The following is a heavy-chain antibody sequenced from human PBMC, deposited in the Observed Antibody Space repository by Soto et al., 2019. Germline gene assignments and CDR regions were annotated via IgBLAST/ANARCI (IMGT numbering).Heavy chain of an antibody. V-gene: IGHV4-59*08. D-gene: IGHD2-2*01. CDR2: IYYSGST. J-gene: IGHJ3*02. CDR1: GGSISSYY. CDR3: ARLVPAATYAFDS. Sequence: SETLSLTCTVSGGSISSYYWSWVRQPPGKGLEWIGYIYYSGSTNYNPSLKSRVTISVDTSKNQFSLKLSSVTAADTAVYYCARLVPAATYAFDSWGQGTMVTVSS.